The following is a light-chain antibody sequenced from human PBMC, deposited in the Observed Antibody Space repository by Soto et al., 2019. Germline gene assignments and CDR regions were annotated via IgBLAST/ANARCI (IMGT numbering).Light chain of an antibody. J-gene: IGKJ2*01. CDR1: QTISRY. CDR2: AAS. Sequence: DIQMSQSPSSLSASLRDRVTITCRASQTISRYLNWYQQKPEKAPKLMIFAASSLQRVVPSRFSGSGSGTDFTLNIRTLQVEDFATYYCQQRYITPYTFGQGTKLQIK. V-gene: IGKV1-39*01. CDR3: QQRYITPYT.